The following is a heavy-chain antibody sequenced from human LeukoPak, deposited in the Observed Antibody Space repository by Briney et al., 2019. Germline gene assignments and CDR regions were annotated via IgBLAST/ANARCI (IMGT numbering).Heavy chain of an antibody. D-gene: IGHD6-13*01. J-gene: IGHJ4*02. Sequence: GRSLRLSCAASRFTFSYFAMHWVRQAPGKGLEWVAVLSDDGSNIFYADSVKGRFTISRDNSKNTLYLQMNSLRAEDTAFYYCAKDPHSSSWYYFDSWGQGTLVTVSS. CDR3: AKDPHSSSWYYFDS. V-gene: IGHV3-30*18. CDR2: LSDDGSNI. CDR1: RFTFSYFA.